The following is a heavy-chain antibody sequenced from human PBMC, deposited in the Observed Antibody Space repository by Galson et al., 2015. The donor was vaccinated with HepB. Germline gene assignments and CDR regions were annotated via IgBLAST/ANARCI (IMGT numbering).Heavy chain of an antibody. CDR1: GFTFDDYA. CDR3: AKDIGYYGSGSSGWFDP. D-gene: IGHD3-10*01. V-gene: IGHV3-9*01. Sequence: SLRLSCAASGFTFDDYAMHWVRQAPGKGLEWVSGISWNSGSIGYADSVKGRFTIFRDNAKNSLYLQMNSLRAEDTALYYCAKDIGYYGSGSSGWFDPWGQGTLVTVSS. J-gene: IGHJ5*02. CDR2: ISWNSGSI.